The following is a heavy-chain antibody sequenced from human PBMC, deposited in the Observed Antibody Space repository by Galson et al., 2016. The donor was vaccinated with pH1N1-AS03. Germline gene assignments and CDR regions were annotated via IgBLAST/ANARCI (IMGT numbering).Heavy chain of an antibody. CDR1: GFTFSNAW. CDR2: KSDDGTT. D-gene: IGHD3-10*02. V-gene: IGHV3-15*01. CDR3: TPGICCYGMDV. Sequence: SLRLSCAASGFTFSNAWMSWVRQVPGKGLEWVGHKSDDGTTDYAAPVKGRFTISRDDSKNTLYLQMNSLKTEDTAVYYCTPGICCYGMDVWGQGTTVTVSS. J-gene: IGHJ6*02.